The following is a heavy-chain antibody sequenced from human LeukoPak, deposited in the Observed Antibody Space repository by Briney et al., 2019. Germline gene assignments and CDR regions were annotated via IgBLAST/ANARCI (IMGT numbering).Heavy chain of an antibody. CDR2: IKQDGRDK. CDR1: GFTFSSDW. Sequence: GGSLRLSCAASGFTFSSDWMSWVRQAPGKGLEWVANIKQDGRDKSYVDSVRGRFTISRDNARNSLYPQMNSLRAEDTAMYYCAGGAGYWGQGTLVTVSS. J-gene: IGHJ4*02. V-gene: IGHV3-7*01. CDR3: AGGAGY.